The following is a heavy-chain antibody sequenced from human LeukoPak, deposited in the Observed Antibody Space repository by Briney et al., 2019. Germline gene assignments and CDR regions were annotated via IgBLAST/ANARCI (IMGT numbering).Heavy chain of an antibody. CDR2: IIPIFDTA. J-gene: IGHJ3*02. CDR1: GCTFSSYA. CDR3: ARRYPYGDYDNAFDI. V-gene: IGHV1-69*13. Sequence: GASVKVSCKASGCTFSSYAISWVRQAPGQGLEWMGGIIPIFDTANYAQKFQGRVTITADESTSTAYMELSSLRSEDTAVYYCARRYPYGDYDNAFDIWGQGTMVTVSS. D-gene: IGHD4-17*01.